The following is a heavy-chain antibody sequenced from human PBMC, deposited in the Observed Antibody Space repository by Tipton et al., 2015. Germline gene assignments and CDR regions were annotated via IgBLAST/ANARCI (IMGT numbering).Heavy chain of an antibody. CDR3: AGPRGMPAIFGLPWDYYFDY. D-gene: IGHD3-3*01. CDR2: INHSGGT. Sequence: TLSLTCTLSGGSIRNHYWTWIRQPPGKGLEWIGEINHSGGTKYNPSLKSRVTMSVDTSKKQFSLKLDSVTAADTAVYYCAGPRGMPAIFGLPWDYYFDYWGQGALVTVSS. CDR1: GGSIRNHY. V-gene: IGHV4-34*01. J-gene: IGHJ4*02.